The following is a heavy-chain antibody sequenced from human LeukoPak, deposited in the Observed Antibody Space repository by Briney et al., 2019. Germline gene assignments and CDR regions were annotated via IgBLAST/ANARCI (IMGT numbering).Heavy chain of an antibody. V-gene: IGHV3-7*01. CDR3: ARDASALY. CDR2: IKPDGSEE. J-gene: IGHJ4*02. D-gene: IGHD6-19*01. Sequence: PGGSLRLSCAASGLIFSKYWMTWVRQAPGKGLEWVASIKPDGSEEYYLDSVKGRFTISRDNARDSLYLQMNSLRDDDTSVYFCARDASALYWGRGTLVTVSS. CDR1: GLIFSKYW.